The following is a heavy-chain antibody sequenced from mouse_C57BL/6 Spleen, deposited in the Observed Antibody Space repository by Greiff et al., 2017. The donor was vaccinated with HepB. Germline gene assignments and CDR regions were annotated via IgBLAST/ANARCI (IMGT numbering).Heavy chain of an antibody. D-gene: IGHD1-1*01. V-gene: IGHV1-61*01. Sequence: VKLQQPGAELVRPGSSVKLSCKASGYTFTSYWMDWVKQRPGQGLEWIGNIYPSDSETHYNQKFKDKATLTVDKSSSTAYMQLSSLTSEDSAVYYCARADFYYGSSYDYWGQGTTLTVSS. CDR1: GYTFTSYW. CDR2: IYPSDSET. CDR3: ARADFYYGSSYDY. J-gene: IGHJ2*01.